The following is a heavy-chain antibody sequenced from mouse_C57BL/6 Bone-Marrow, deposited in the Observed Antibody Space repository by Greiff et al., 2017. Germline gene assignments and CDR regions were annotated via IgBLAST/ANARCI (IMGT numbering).Heavy chain of an antibody. CDR3: TTRILLLRYPYAMDY. J-gene: IGHJ4*01. CDR2: IDPEDGDT. D-gene: IGHD1-1*01. Sequence: EVQGVESGAELVRPGASVKLSCTASGFNIKDYYMHWVKQRPEQGLEWIGRIDPEDGDTEYAPKFQGKATMTADTSSNTAYLQLSSLTSEDTAVYYCTTRILLLRYPYAMDYWGQGTSVTVSS. V-gene: IGHV14-1*01. CDR1: GFNIKDYY.